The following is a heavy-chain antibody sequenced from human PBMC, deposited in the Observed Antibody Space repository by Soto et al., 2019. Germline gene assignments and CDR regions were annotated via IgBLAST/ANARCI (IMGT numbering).Heavy chain of an antibody. D-gene: IGHD1-7*01. CDR2: ISYDGRNK. CDR1: GFTFSSYA. Sequence: PGGSLRLSCAASGFTFSSYAMHWVRQAPGKGLEWVAVISYDGRNKYYADSVKGRFTISRDNSKNTLYLQMNSLRAEDTAVYYCARDEGLLELHMDYYGMDVWGQGTTVTVSS. J-gene: IGHJ6*01. V-gene: IGHV3-30-3*01. CDR3: ARDEGLLELHMDYYGMDV.